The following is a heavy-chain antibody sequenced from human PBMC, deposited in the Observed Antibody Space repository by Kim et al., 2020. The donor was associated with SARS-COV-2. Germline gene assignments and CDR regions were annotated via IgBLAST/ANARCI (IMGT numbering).Heavy chain of an antibody. Sequence: GATTHYPGSVKGPFTISRDNSKNTLYLQMNNLRAEDTAVYFCAKSGQLDYWGQGTLVTVSS. CDR3: AKSGQLDY. CDR2: GATT. J-gene: IGHJ4*02. V-gene: IGHV3-23*01. D-gene: IGHD5-12*01.